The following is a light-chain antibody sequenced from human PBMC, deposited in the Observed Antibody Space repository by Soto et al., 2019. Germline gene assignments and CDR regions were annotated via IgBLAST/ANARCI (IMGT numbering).Light chain of an antibody. V-gene: IGKV3-20*01. CDR3: QRYGNSYT. CDR2: GAS. CDR1: QSVSTSF. J-gene: IGKJ2*01. Sequence: EIVLTQSPGTLSLSPGERATLSCRASQSVSTSFLAWYRQKPGQAPRLLIYGASVRAPGIPDRFSGSGSGTDLTLTISRLEREDFGVYYCQRYGNSYTFGQGTKLEIK.